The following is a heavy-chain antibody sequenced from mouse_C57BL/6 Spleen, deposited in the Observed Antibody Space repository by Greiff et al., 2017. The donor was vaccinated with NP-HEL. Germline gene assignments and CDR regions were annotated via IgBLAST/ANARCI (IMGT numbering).Heavy chain of an antibody. CDR3: AITSYGGY. Sequence: QVPLQHPFSAVFHPFSSVNVSCKASGYTFTSYWMHWVKQRPGQGLEWIGRIHPSDSDTNYNQKFKGKATLTVDKSSSTAYMQLSSLTSEDSAVYYCAITSYGGYWGQGTTLTVSS. CDR1: GYTFTSYW. D-gene: IGHD1-1*01. V-gene: IGHV1-74*01. J-gene: IGHJ2*01. CDR2: IHPSDSDT.